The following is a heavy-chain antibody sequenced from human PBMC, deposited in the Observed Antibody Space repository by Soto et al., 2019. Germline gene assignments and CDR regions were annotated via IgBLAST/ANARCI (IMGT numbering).Heavy chain of an antibody. CDR2: INAGNGNT. V-gene: IGHV1-3*01. Sequence: QVQLVQSGAEVKKPGASVKVSCKASGYTFTSYAMHWVRQAPGQRLEWMGWINAGNGNTKYSQKFQGRVTITRDTSASTAYMELSSLRSEDTAVYYCARDNLGYCSSTSCYAGAFDIWGQGTMVTVSS. CDR1: GYTFTSYA. CDR3: ARDNLGYCSSTSCYAGAFDI. J-gene: IGHJ3*02. D-gene: IGHD2-2*01.